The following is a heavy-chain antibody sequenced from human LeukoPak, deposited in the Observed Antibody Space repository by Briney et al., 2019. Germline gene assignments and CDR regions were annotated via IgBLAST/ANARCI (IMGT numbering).Heavy chain of an antibody. Sequence: VASVKVSCKASGYTFTDYYMHWVRQAPGQGLEWMGWINPNSGGTIYAQKFQGRVTMIRDKSISTAYMELSTLRSDDTAVYYCARERGFDCSGGTCYSTYWGQGTLVTVSS. CDR3: ARERGFDCSGGTCYSTY. V-gene: IGHV1-2*02. CDR2: INPNSGGT. D-gene: IGHD2-15*01. CDR1: GYTFTDYY. J-gene: IGHJ4*02.